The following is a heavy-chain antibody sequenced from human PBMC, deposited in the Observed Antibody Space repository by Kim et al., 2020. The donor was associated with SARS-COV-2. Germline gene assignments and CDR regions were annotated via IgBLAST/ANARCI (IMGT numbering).Heavy chain of an antibody. CDR1: GFTFSSYG. J-gene: IGHJ6*02. CDR2: ISYDGSNK. CDR3: AKDEIVGAAYYYGMDV. D-gene: IGHD1-26*01. V-gene: IGHV3-30*18. Sequence: GGSLRLSCAASGFTFSSYGMHWVRQAPGKGLEWVAVISYDGSNKYYADSVKGRFTISRDNSKNTLYLQMNSLRAEDTAVYYCAKDEIVGAAYYYGMDVWGQGTTVTVSS.